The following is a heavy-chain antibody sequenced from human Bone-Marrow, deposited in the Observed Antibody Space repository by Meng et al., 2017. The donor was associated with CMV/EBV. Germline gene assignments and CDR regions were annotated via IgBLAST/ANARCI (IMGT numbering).Heavy chain of an antibody. J-gene: IGHJ4*02. V-gene: IGHV1-2*02. CDR2: INPNTDT. Sequence: QVQLVQSGAEVKKPGASVKVSCKASGYTFTSYGISWVRQAPGQGLEWMGWINPNTDTNYAQNFQGRVTMTRDMSINTAYMELSRLTSGDTAVYYCARSSGWSRFDYWGQGTLVTVSS. CDR3: ARSSGWSRFDY. CDR1: GYTFTSYG. D-gene: IGHD6-19*01.